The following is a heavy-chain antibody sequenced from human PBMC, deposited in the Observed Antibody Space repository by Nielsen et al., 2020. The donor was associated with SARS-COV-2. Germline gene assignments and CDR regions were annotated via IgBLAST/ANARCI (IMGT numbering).Heavy chain of an antibody. J-gene: IGHJ6*03. Sequence: GGSLRLSCAASGFTFSSYWMSWVRQAPGKGLEWVANIKQDGSEKYYVDSVKGRFTISRDNAKNSLYLQMNSLRAEDTAVYYCAREGTFNDFWSGYDHYYYYMDVWGKGTTVTVSS. D-gene: IGHD3-3*01. CDR1: GFTFSSYW. V-gene: IGHV3-7*03. CDR3: AREGTFNDFWSGYDHYYYYMDV. CDR2: IKQDGSEK.